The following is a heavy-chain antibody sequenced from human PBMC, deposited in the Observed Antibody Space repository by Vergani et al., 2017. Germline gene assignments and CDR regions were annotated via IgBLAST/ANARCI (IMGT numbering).Heavy chain of an antibody. D-gene: IGHD6-25*01. Sequence: QVQLQQWGAGVVKPSGTLSLTCAVFGESFSSFYWSWIRQPPGKGLEWIGEINNDGHTNYNPSLESRVTVSRDTAKNQFSLDLMSVTAADTAMYYCAGRLRVNLGGGEIVTKRTFDYWSRGSLVTVSS. CDR2: INNDGHT. CDR3: AGRLRVNLGGGEIVTKRTFDY. CDR1: GESFSSFY. J-gene: IGHJ4*02. V-gene: IGHV4-34*02.